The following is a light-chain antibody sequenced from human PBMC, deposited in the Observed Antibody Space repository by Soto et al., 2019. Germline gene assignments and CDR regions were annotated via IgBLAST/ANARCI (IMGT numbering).Light chain of an antibody. J-gene: IGLJ3*02. CDR1: SSNIGAGHD. CDR2: GDT. V-gene: IGLV1-40*01. CDR3: QSYDSSLSGSV. Sequence: QPVLTQPPSVSGAPGQRVTISCTGSSSNIGAGHDVHWYQQTPGTAPKLLIYGDTTRPSGVPDRFSGSKSGTSASLAITGLQAEDEADYYCQSYDSSLSGSVFGGGTKVIVL.